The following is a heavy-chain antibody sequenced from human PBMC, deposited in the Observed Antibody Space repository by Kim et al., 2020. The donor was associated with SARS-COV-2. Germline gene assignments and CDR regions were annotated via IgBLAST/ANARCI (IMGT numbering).Heavy chain of an antibody. Sequence: ASVKVSCKASGYTFTSYGISWVRQAPGQGLEWMGWISAYNGYTNYAQMLQGRVTMTTDTSTSTAYMELRSLRSDDTAVYYCARANFDSSGYYYADYWGLGTPVTVSS. CDR1: GYTFTSYG. CDR3: ARANFDSSGYYYADY. D-gene: IGHD3-22*01. V-gene: IGHV1-18*01. CDR2: ISAYNGYT. J-gene: IGHJ4*02.